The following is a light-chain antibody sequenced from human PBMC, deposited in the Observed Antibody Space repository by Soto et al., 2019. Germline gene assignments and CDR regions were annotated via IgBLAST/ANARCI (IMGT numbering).Light chain of an antibody. Sequence: QPVLTQPPSASGTPGQRVTISCSGSSSNIGSHTVNWYQQLPGTAPKLLICRDNQRPSGVPDRFSGSKSGTSASLAISGLLSEDEADYYCAAWDDSLIGYVFGTGTKLTVL. J-gene: IGLJ1*01. V-gene: IGLV1-44*01. CDR3: AAWDDSLIGYV. CDR2: RDN. CDR1: SSNIGSHT.